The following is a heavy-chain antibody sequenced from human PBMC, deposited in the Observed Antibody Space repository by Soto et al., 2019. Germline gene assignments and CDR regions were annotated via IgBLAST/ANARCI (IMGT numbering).Heavy chain of an antibody. CDR2: IYYTGST. J-gene: IGHJ4*01. CDR1: GDSMDSFY. Sequence: SETLSLPCTVSGDSMDSFYWNWIRQPPGKGLEWIGYIYYTGSTNYNPSLKSRVSISIDTSKNQFSLQLSAVTAADTAIYYRARDATLRYWGQGTMVTVSS. CDR3: ARDATLRY. D-gene: IGHD4-17*01. V-gene: IGHV4-59*01.